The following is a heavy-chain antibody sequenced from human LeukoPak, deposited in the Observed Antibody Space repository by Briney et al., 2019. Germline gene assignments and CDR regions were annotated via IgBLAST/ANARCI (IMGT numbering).Heavy chain of an antibody. V-gene: IGHV3-30-3*01. CDR2: VSYDGTKI. CDR1: GFTLTSYI. CDR3: ARDRVQIWSYVGTFDS. Sequence: GGSLRLSCATSGFTLTSYIMPWVRQAPGKGLEWVAVVSYDGTKISYADSVKGRFTMSRDISKNTLYLQMNSLKPEDSALYYCARDRVQIWSYVGTFDSWGQGTLVTVSS. J-gene: IGHJ4*02. D-gene: IGHD5-18*01.